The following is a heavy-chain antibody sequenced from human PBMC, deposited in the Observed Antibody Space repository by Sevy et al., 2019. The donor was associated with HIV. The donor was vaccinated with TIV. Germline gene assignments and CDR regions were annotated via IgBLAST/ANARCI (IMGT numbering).Heavy chain of an antibody. D-gene: IGHD2-2*01. J-gene: IGHJ5*02. CDR3: ARDPTGAAAAMSWFDP. CDR1: GYTFTGYY. CDR2: INPNSGGT. V-gene: IGHV1-2*02. Sequence: ASVKVSCKASGYTFTGYYIHWVRQAPGQGLEWMGWINPNSGGTNSAQKFQGRVTMTRDTSISTAYMELSRLRSDDTAVDYCARDPTGAAAAMSWFDPWGQGTLVTVSS.